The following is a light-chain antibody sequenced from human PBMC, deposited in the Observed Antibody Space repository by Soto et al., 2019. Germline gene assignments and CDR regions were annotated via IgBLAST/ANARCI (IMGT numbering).Light chain of an antibody. CDR2: EVN. J-gene: IGLJ1*01. V-gene: IGLV2-8*01. CDR3: SSYAGINNLGV. Sequence: QSVLTQPHSASGSPGQSVTISCTGTSSDVGGYKYVSWYQQHTGKAPKLMIFEVNKRPSGVPDRFSGSKSGNTASLTVSGLQAEDEADYYCSSYAGINNLGVFGTGTKLTVL. CDR1: SSDVGGYKY.